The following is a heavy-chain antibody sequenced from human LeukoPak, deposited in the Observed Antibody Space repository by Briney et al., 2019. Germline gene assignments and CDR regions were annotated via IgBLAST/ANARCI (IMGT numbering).Heavy chain of an antibody. Sequence: ASVKVSCKASGYTFTGYYMHWVRQAPGQGLEWMGWINTYTGNPTYAQGFTGRFVFSLDTSVSTAYLQISSLKAEDTAVYYCGRDSYDHWGQGTLVTVSS. V-gene: IGHV7-4-1*02. CDR1: GYTFTGYY. CDR3: GRDSYDH. CDR2: INTYTGNP. J-gene: IGHJ5*02.